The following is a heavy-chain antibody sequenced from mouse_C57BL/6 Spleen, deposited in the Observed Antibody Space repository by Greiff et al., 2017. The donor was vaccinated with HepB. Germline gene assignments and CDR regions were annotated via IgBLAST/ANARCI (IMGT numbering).Heavy chain of an antibody. CDR2: ISYDGSN. Sequence: EVQLVESGPGLVKPSQSLSLTCSVTGYSITSGYYWNWIRQFPGNKLEWMGYISYDGSNNYNPSLKNRISITRDTSKNQFFLKLNSVTTEDTATYYCAREGLYGYDEGYYAMDYWGQGTSVTVSS. V-gene: IGHV3-6*01. CDR3: AREGLYGYDEGYYAMDY. D-gene: IGHD2-2*01. J-gene: IGHJ4*01. CDR1: GYSITSGYY.